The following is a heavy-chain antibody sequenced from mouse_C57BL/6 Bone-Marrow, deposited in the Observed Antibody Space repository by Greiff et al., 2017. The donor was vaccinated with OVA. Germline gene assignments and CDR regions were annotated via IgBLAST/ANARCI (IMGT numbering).Heavy chain of an antibody. J-gene: IGHJ3*01. V-gene: IGHV5-6*01. Sequence: EVKLMESGGDLVKPGGSLKLSCAASGFTFSSYGMSWVRQTPDKRLEWVATISSGGSYTYYPDSVKGRFTISRDNAKNTLYLQMSSLKSEDTAMYYCARQREYYYGREFAYWGQGTLVTVSA. D-gene: IGHD1-1*01. CDR1: GFTFSSYG. CDR2: ISSGGSYT. CDR3: ARQREYYYGREFAY.